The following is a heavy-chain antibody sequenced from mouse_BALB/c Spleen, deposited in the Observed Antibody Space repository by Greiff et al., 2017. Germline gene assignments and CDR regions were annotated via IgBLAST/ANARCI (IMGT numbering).Heavy chain of an antibody. V-gene: IGHV1-4*02. CDR2: INPSSGYT. CDR1: GYTFTSYT. Sequence: VQLQQSAAELARPGASVKMSCKASGYTFTSYTMHWVKQRPGQGLEWIGYINPSSGYTEYNQKFKDKTTLTADKSSSTAYMQLSSLTSEDSAVYYCARGALTGPFAYWGQGTLVTVSA. D-gene: IGHD4-1*01. J-gene: IGHJ3*01. CDR3: ARGALTGPFAY.